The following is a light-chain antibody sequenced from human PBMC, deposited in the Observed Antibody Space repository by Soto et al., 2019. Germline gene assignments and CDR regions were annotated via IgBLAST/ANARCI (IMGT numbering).Light chain of an antibody. CDR3: CSYAGSYTL. CDR1: SSDVGGYNY. Sequence: QSALTQPRSVSGSPGQSVTISCTGTSSDVGGYNYVSWYQQHPGKAPKLMIYDVSKRPSGVPDRFSGSKSGNTASLTISGLRAEDEADYYCCSYAGSYTLFGTGTKVTVL. J-gene: IGLJ1*01. CDR2: DVS. V-gene: IGLV2-11*01.